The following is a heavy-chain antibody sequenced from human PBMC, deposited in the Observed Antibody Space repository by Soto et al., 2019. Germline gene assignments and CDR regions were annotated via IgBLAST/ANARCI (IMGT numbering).Heavy chain of an antibody. CDR2: VKSKTDGGTT. CDR1: GFSFNDAW. D-gene: IGHD3-10*02. CDR3: ATTRSYYDVTYDYYYFYSMDV. V-gene: IGHV3-15*01. Sequence: EVQLVESGGGLVKPGGSLRLSCAASGFSFNDAWVNWVRQAPGKGLEWVGRVKSKTDGGTTGYAAPVKGRFTISRDDSKTMVYLQMDSLKDEDTAVYYCATTRSYYDVTYDYYYFYSMDVWGKGTTVTVSS. J-gene: IGHJ6*03.